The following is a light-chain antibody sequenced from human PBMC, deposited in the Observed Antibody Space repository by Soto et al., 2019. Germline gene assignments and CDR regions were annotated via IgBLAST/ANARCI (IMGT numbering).Light chain of an antibody. J-gene: IGKJ1*01. CDR1: QGISSY. Sequence: AIRKTQSPSSLSASTGDRVTITCRARQGISSYLAWYQQKPGKAPKLLIYAASTLQSGVPSRFSGSGSGTDFTLTIRCLQAEDFATYYCQQYYRYPRTFGQGTKVEIK. V-gene: IGKV1-8*01. CDR2: AAS. CDR3: QQYYRYPRT.